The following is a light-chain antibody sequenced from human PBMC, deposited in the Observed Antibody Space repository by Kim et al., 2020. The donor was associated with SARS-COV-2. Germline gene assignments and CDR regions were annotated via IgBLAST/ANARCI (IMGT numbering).Light chain of an antibody. CDR3: SSYTSSSTPV. J-gene: IGLJ2*01. CDR1: SSDVGGYYY. CDR2: DVS. V-gene: IGLV2-14*01. Sequence: QSALTQPASVSGSPGQSITISCTGTSSDVGGYYYVSWYQQYPGKAPQLMIFDVSKRPSGVSNRFSGSKSGNTASLTISGLQAEDEADYYCSSYTSSSTPVFGGGTQLTVL.